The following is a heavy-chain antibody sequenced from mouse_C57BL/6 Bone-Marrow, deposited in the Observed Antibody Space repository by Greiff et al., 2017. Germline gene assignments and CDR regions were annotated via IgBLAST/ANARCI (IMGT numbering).Heavy chain of an antibody. CDR2: IYPRSGNN. CDR1: GYTFTSYG. Sequence: QVQLQQSGAELARPGASVKLSCKASGYTFTSYGISWVKQRTGQGLEWIGEIYPRSGNNYYNEKFKGKATLTADKYYRTAYMDLRSLTSEDSAVYFCAKAGVYYVSSPPTAYFYVWGTGPSVAVSS. D-gene: IGHD1-1*01. CDR3: AKAGVYYVSSPPTAYFYV. J-gene: IGHJ1*03. V-gene: IGHV1-81*01.